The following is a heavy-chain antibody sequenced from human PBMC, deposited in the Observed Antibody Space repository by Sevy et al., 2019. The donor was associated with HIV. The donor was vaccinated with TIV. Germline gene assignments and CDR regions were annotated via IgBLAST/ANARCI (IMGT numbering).Heavy chain of an antibody. CDR3: STDPIIVLLVTDGMDV. J-gene: IGHJ6*02. CDR1: GFTFSNAW. D-gene: IGHD2-8*02. CDR2: IISKTDGGTT. V-gene: IGHV3-15*01. Sequence: GESLKISCAASGFTFSNAWMSWVRQAPGKGLEWVGRIISKTDGGTTDYAAPVKGRFTISRDDSTNTLYLQMNSLKTEDTAVYYCSTDPIIVLLVTDGMDVWGQGTTVTVSS.